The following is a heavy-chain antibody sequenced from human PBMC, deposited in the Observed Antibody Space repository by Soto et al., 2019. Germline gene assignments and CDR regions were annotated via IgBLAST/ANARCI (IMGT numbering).Heavy chain of an antibody. J-gene: IGHJ5*02. D-gene: IGHD3-10*01. CDR2: IFVGIANT. CDR3: AADLYYGSGSGTDP. V-gene: IGHV1-58*01. CDR1: GFTFTSSA. Sequence: SVKVSCKASGFTFTSSAVQWVRQARAQGLEWIGCIFVGIANTNSAHQFQERVTITMDMSTSTAYVELSSLRSEDTAEYFCAADLYYGSGSGTDPWGQGTLVTVSS.